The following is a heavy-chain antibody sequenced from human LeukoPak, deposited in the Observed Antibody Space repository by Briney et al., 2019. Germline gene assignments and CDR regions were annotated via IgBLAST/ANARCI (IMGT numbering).Heavy chain of an antibody. CDR2: IKPGNGDT. CDR3: ARSLPGRVMDV. V-gene: IGHV1-3*01. J-gene: IGHJ6*02. CDR1: GYTFTTYT. Sequence: ASVKVSCKASGYTFTTYTVHWVRQAPGQRLEWMGWIKPGNGDTSYSQRFKGRVTITRDTSATTTYMELSSLRSEDTAVYYCARSLPGRVMDVWGQGTTVTVSS.